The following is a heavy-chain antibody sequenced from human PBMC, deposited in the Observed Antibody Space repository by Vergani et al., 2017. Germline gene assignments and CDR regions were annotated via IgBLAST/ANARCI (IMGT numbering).Heavy chain of an antibody. D-gene: IGHD3-10*01. CDR2: ISSSSSYI. J-gene: IGHJ4*02. CDR1: GFTFSSYS. V-gene: IGHV3-21*04. CDR3: ARDEGYGSGSYYTY. Sequence: EVQLVESGGGLVKPGGSLRLSCAASGFTFSSYSMNWVRQAPGKGLEWVSSISSSSSYIYYADSVKGRVTISRDNAKNALYLQMNSLRAEDTAVYYCARDEGYGSGSYYTYWGQGTLVTVSS.